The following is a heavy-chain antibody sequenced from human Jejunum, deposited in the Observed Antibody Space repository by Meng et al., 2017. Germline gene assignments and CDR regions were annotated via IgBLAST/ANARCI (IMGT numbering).Heavy chain of an antibody. CDR1: GFTFSSYW. CDR2: INGDGSST. CDR3: ARSAYYASSGYYYRD. Sequence: GESLKISCAASGFTFSSYWIHWVRQPPGKGLVWVSRINGDGSSTSYADSVKGRFTISRDNAKSTLYLQMNSLRAEDTAVYYCARSAYYASSGYYYRDWGQGTLVTVSS. J-gene: IGHJ4*02. V-gene: IGHV3-74*01. D-gene: IGHD3-22*01.